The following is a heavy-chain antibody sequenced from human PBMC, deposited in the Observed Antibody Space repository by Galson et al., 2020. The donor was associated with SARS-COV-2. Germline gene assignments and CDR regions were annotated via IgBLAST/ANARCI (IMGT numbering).Heavy chain of an antibody. CDR1: GFTFEDYY. CDR3: ARFSEWYYPGEYYRFQIPS. D-gene: IGHD3-16*01. CDR2: MSSGGRPT. Sequence: AGGSLRLSCVGYGFTFEDYYMSWIRQVPGKGLEWLSYMSSGGRPTYYADSVKGRFTVSRDNAKNSLFLEMNSLRVEDTAVYYCARFSEWYYPGEYYRFQIPSWGQGTLVTVSS. V-gene: IGHV3-11*01. J-gene: IGHJ5*02.